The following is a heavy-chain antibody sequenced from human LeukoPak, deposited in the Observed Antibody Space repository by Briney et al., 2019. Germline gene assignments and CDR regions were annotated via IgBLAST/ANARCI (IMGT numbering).Heavy chain of an antibody. J-gene: IGHJ1*01. CDR1: GGSISSYY. V-gene: IGHV4-4*07. Sequence: SETLSLTCTVSGGSISSYYWSWIRQPAGKGLEWIGRIYTSGSTNYNPSLKSRVTISVDTSKNQFSLKLSSVTAADTAVYYCARQYYDILTGHNEYFQHWGQGTLVTVSS. CDR2: IYTSGST. D-gene: IGHD3-9*01. CDR3: ARQYYDILTGHNEYFQH.